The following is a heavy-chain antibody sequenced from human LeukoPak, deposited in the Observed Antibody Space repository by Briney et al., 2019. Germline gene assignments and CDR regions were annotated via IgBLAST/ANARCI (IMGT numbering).Heavy chain of an antibody. V-gene: IGHV3-23*01. CDR3: ARILWFRGRTFDY. CDR1: GFTFTSYA. CDR2: ISGGGGST. D-gene: IGHD3-10*01. J-gene: IGHJ4*02. Sequence: GGSLRLSCAASGFTFTSYAMSWVRQAPGKGLEWVSGISGGGGSTYYADSVKGRFSISRDNSKNNLYLQMNSLRAEDTAVYYCARILWFRGRTFDYWGQGTLVTVSS.